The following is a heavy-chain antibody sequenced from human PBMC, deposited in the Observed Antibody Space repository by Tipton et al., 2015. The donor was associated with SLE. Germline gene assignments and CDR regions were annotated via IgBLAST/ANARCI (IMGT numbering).Heavy chain of an antibody. CDR2: IYYSGGT. CDR1: GGSISSYY. J-gene: IGHJ5*02. Sequence: TLSLTCTVSGGSISSYYWSWIRQPPGKGLEWIGYIYYSGGTNYNPSLKSRVTISVDTSKNQFSLKLSSVTAADTAVYYCARLSQQLVGPNWFDPWGQGSLVTVSS. CDR3: ARLSQQLVGPNWFDP. V-gene: IGHV4-59*01. D-gene: IGHD6-13*01.